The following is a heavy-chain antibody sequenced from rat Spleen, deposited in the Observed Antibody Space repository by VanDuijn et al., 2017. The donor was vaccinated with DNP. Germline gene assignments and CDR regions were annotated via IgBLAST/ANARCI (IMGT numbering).Heavy chain of an antibody. Sequence: EVLLVESDGGLVQPGRSLKLSCAASGFTFSDYYMAWVRQAPTKGLEWVASISPSGGSTYYRDSVKGRFTISRDNAKSTLYLHMNSLRSEDTATYYCTRHRTTSPYYYFMDAWGQGASVTVSS. V-gene: IGHV5-25*01. CDR1: GFTFSDYY. J-gene: IGHJ4*01. D-gene: IGHD1-10*01. CDR3: TRHRTTSPYYYFMDA. CDR2: ISPSGGST.